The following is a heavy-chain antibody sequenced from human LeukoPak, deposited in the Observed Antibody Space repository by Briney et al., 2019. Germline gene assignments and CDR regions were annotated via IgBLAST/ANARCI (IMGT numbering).Heavy chain of an antibody. D-gene: IGHD6-19*01. CDR1: GFTFSIYA. CDR2: FYETDKT. Sequence: GSLRLSCAASGFTFSIYAMTWVRQAPGKGLERVSTFYETDKTDYANSVKGRFTISRDTSKNMLYLQMNSLRAEDTAIYYCAKRGAGSGGLHFWGQGTLVTVSS. V-gene: IGHV3-23*01. J-gene: IGHJ4*02. CDR3: AKRGAGSGGLHF.